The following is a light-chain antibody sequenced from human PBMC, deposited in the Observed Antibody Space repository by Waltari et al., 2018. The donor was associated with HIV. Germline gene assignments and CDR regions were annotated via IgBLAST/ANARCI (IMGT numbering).Light chain of an antibody. Sequence: QSALTQSASVSGSPGQSITISCTGTNSDVGGYNNVSWYQRHPGKAPKLIIYDVSNRPSGVSNRFSGSKSGNRASLTISGLQAEDEADYYCSSYTSSSTRVFGGGTTVTVL. J-gene: IGLJ3*02. CDR1: NSDVGGYNN. V-gene: IGLV2-14*03. CDR3: SSYTSSSTRV. CDR2: DVS.